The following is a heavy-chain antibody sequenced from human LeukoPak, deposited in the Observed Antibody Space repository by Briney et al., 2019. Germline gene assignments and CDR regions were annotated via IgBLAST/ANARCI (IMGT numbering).Heavy chain of an antibody. D-gene: IGHD6-19*01. CDR1: GFSFSSYG. Sequence: GGSLRLSCAGSGFSFSSYGMHWVRQAPGKGLEWMAFIRSDGSNKYYADSVKGRFTISRDNSKNTLYLQMNSLRAEDTAVYYCAKGSYSSGWQYWGQGTLVTVSS. CDR3: AKGSYSSGWQY. CDR2: IRSDGSNK. V-gene: IGHV3-30*02. J-gene: IGHJ4*02.